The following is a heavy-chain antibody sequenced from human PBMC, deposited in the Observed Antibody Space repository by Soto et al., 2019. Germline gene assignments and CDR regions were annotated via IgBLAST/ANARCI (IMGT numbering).Heavy chain of an antibody. CDR3: ARAGRGLLWFGELSNFDY. D-gene: IGHD3-10*01. V-gene: IGHV6-1*01. Sequence: SQTLSLTCAISGDSVSSNSAAWNWIRQSPSRGLEWLGRTYYRSKWYNDYAVSVKSRITINPDTSKNQFSLQLNSVTPEDTAVYYCARAGRGLLWFGELSNFDYWGQGTLVTVSS. CDR1: GDSVSSNSAA. J-gene: IGHJ4*02. CDR2: TYYRSKWYN.